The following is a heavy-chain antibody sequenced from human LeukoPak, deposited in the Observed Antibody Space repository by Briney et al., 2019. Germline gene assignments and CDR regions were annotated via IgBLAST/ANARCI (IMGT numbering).Heavy chain of an antibody. J-gene: IGHJ2*01. Sequence: PGGSLRLSCAASGFTFSSYAMSWVRQAPGKGLEWVSAISGSGGSTYYADSVKGRFTISRDNSKNTLYLQMNSLRAEDTAVYYCARDEGIWSDSWYFDLWGRGTLVTVSS. CDR3: ARDEGIWSDSWYFDL. CDR1: GFTFSSYA. V-gene: IGHV3-23*01. D-gene: IGHD2/OR15-2a*01. CDR2: ISGSGGST.